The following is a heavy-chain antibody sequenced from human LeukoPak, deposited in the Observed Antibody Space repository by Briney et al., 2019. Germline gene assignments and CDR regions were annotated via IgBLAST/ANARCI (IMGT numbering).Heavy chain of an antibody. J-gene: IGHJ4*02. V-gene: IGHV1-18*01. Sequence: ASVKVFCKASGYTFTSYGISWVRQARRQGFEWMGWISAYNGNTNYAQKLQGRVTMTTDTSTSTAHMELRSLRSDDTAVYYCARGGNYYDSSGYYYVGYFDYWGQGTLVTVSS. D-gene: IGHD3-22*01. CDR2: ISAYNGNT. CDR1: GYTFTSYG. CDR3: ARGGNYYDSSGYYYVGYFDY.